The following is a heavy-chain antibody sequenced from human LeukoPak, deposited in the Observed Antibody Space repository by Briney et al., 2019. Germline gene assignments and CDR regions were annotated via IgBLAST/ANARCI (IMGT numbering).Heavy chain of an antibody. CDR1: GYTFTSYY. D-gene: IGHD3-22*01. CDR2: INPSGGST. J-gene: IGHJ4*02. Sequence: ASVTVSCKASGYTFTSYYMHWVRQAPGQGLEWMGIINPSGGSTSYAQKFQGRVTMTRDTSTSTVYMELSSLRSEDTAVYYCARGVNYYDSSGYYHFDYWGQGTLVTVSS. V-gene: IGHV1-46*01. CDR3: ARGVNYYDSSGYYHFDY.